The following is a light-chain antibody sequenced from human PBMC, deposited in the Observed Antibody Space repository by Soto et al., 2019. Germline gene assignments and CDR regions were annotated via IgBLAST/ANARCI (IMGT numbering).Light chain of an antibody. V-gene: IGKV3-15*01. J-gene: IGKJ1*01. CDR2: GSS. CDR1: QSVSNN. CDR3: QQYNNWPRT. Sequence: EIVMTQSPATLSVSPGEGATLSCRASQSVSNNLAWYQQKPGQAPRLLIYGSSTRATGIPARFGGSGSGTGFTLNISTLQSEDFAVYYCQQYNNWPRTFGQGTKVEIK.